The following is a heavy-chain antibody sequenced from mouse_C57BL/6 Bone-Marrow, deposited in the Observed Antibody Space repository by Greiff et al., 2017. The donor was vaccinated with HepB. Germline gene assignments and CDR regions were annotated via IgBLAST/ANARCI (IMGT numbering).Heavy chain of an antibody. V-gene: IGHV1-64*01. CDR2: IHPNSGST. CDR3: ARPVVAPYAMDY. J-gene: IGHJ4*01. D-gene: IGHD1-1*01. Sequence: QVHVKQPGAELVKPGASVKLSCKASGYTFTSYWMHWVKQRPGQGLEWIGMIHPNSGSTNYNEKFKSKATLTVDKSSSPAYMQLSSLTSEDSAVYYCARPVVAPYAMDYWGQGTSVTVSS. CDR1: GYTFTSYW.